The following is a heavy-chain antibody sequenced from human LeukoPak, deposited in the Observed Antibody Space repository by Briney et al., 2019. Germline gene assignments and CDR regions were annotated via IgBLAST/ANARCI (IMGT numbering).Heavy chain of an antibody. CDR2: MNPNSGNT. J-gene: IGHJ4*02. V-gene: IGHV1-8*02. CDR3: TRGSSGRRDN. D-gene: IGHD6-19*01. Sequence: ASVTVSFTCSVYTFTSCDINWGRRAPGQGLEWMGWMNPNSGNTGYGQSFQGRITMTRDISIGTAYMELSNLTSEDTAIYYCTRGSSGRRDNWGQGTLVTVSA. CDR1: VYTFTSCD.